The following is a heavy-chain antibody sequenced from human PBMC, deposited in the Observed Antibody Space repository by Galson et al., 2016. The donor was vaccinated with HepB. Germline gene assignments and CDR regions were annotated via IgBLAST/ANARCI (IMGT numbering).Heavy chain of an antibody. V-gene: IGHV3-43*01. CDR2: ISWDGGAT. CDR3: ARDRGYGVPEAPYYYYVMDV. Sequence: SLRLSCAASGFTFEDYSMHWVRQAPGKGLEWVSLISWDGGATFYADSVKGRFTISRDNSKNSLYLQMNSLRTEDTALYYCARDRGYGVPEAPYYYYVMDVWGQGTTVTVSS. D-gene: IGHD4-17*01. J-gene: IGHJ6*02. CDR1: GFTFEDYS.